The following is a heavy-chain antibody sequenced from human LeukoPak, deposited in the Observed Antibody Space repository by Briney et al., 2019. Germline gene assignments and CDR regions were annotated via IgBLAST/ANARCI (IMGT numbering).Heavy chain of an antibody. D-gene: IGHD6-13*01. Sequence: AGGSLRLSCAASGFTVSSNYMSWVRQAPGKGLEWVSIIYSGGSTYYADSVKGRFTISRDNSKNTLYLQMNSLRAEDTAVYYCVKGDRSRWYYFDYWGQGTLVTVSS. CDR2: IYSGGST. J-gene: IGHJ4*02. CDR1: GFTVSSNY. V-gene: IGHV3-66*01. CDR3: VKGDRSRWYYFDY.